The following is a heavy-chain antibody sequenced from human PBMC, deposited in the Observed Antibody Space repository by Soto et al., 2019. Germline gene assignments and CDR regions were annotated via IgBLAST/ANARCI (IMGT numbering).Heavy chain of an antibody. CDR2: IYYSGST. V-gene: IGHV4-30-4*01. CDR1: GGSISSGDSY. J-gene: IGHJ6*02. D-gene: IGHD2-15*01. Sequence: QVQLQESGPGLVKPSQTLSLTCTVSGGSISSGDSYWSWIRQPPGKGLEWIGYIYYSGSTYYKPSLKSRLTISLDTSNNQFSLKLTSVTAADTAVYYCARGGGTSNTFVRDVWGQGTTVTVSS. CDR3: ARGGGTSNTFVRDV.